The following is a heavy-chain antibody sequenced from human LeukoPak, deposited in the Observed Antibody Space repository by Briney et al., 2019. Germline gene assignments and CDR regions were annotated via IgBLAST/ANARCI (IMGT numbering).Heavy chain of an antibody. CDR1: GGSISSGGYS. J-gene: IGHJ3*02. Sequence: PSETLSLTCAVSGGSISSGGYSWSWIRQPPGKGLEWIGYIYHSGSTYYNPSLKSRGTISVDRSKNQFSLKLSSVTAADTAVYYCASYVWGSYAFDIWGQGTMVTVSS. V-gene: IGHV4-30-2*01. CDR3: ASYVWGSYAFDI. CDR2: IYHSGST. D-gene: IGHD3-16*01.